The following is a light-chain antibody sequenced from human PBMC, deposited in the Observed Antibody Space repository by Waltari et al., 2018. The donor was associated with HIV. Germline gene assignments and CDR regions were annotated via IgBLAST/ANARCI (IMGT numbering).Light chain of an antibody. J-gene: IGLJ2*01. CDR1: SSDVGGYKY. CDR3: SSYTIAGTVV. CDR2: EVS. Sequence: QSALTQPASVSGSPGQSITISCTGTSSDVGGYKYVSWYQHHPGNAPKLMIYEVSNRPTGVYKRVSGAKSGNTASLTISGLQAEDESDYYCSSYTIAGTVVFGGGTKLTVL. V-gene: IGLV2-14*01.